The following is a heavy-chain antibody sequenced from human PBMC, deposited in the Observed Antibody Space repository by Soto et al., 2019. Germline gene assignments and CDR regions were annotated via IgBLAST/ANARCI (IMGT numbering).Heavy chain of an antibody. V-gene: IGHV1-3*01. CDR3: ARDQGGSGSYGLYGMDV. CDR2: INAGNGNT. J-gene: IGHJ6*02. CDR1: GYTFTSYA. Sequence: ASVKVSCKASGYTFTSYAMHWVRQAPGQRLEWMGWINAGNGNTKYSQKFQGRVTITRDTSASTAYMELSSLRSEDTAVYYCARDQGGSGSYGLYGMDVWGQGTTVTV. D-gene: IGHD3-10*01.